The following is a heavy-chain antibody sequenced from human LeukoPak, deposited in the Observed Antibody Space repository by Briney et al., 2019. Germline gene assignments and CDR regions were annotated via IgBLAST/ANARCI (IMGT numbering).Heavy chain of an antibody. CDR2: IYYSGST. CDR1: GGSISSYY. CDR3: ASEVAGVRWLSGSLSNRSGDDAFDI. Sequence: SETLSLTCTVSGGSISSYYWSWIRQPPGKGLEWIGYIYYSGSTNYNPSLKSRVTISVDTSKNQFSLKLSSVTAADTAVYYCASEVAGVRWLSGSLSNRSGDDAFDIWGQGTMVIVSS. V-gene: IGHV4-59*01. J-gene: IGHJ3*02. D-gene: IGHD1-26*01.